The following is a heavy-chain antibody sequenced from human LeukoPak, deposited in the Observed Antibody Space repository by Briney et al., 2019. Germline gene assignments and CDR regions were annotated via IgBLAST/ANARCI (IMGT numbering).Heavy chain of an antibody. CDR2: INPNSGGT. J-gene: IGHJ4*02. CDR3: AREFNYDSSGYYFDY. CDR1: GYTFTVYF. Sequence: ASVKVSCKASGYTFTVYFMHWVRQAPGQGLEWMGWINPNSGGTNYAQKFQGRVTMTRDTSISTAYMELSRLRSDDTAVYYRAREFNYDSSGYYFDYWGQGTLVTVSS. D-gene: IGHD3-22*01. V-gene: IGHV1-2*02.